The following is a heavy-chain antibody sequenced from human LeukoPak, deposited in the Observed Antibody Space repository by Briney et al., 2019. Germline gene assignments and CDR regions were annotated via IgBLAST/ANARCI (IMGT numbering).Heavy chain of an antibody. D-gene: IGHD2-2*01. CDR2: INHSGST. Sequence: SETLSLTCTVSGGSISSGGYYWSWIRQHPGKGLEWIGEINHSGSTNYNPSLKSRVTISVDTSKNQFSLKLSSVTAADTAVYYCARVGGGVPAANDAFDIWGQGTMVTVSS. CDR3: ARVGGGVPAANDAFDI. V-gene: IGHV4-39*07. J-gene: IGHJ3*02. CDR1: GGSISSGGYY.